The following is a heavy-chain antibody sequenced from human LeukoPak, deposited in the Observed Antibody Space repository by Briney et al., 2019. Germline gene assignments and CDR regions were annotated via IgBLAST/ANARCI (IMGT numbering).Heavy chain of an antibody. CDR1: GYTFTGYY. CDR3: ARLGENGLLTGYFYP. J-gene: IGHJ5*02. D-gene: IGHD3-9*01. CDR2: INPNSGGT. Sequence: GASVKVSCKASGYTFTGYYMHWVRQAPGQGLEWMGWINPNSGGTNYAQKFQGRVTMTSDTSINTAYMELSRLRSDDTAVYYCARLGENGLLTGYFYPWGQGTLVTVSS. V-gene: IGHV1-2*02.